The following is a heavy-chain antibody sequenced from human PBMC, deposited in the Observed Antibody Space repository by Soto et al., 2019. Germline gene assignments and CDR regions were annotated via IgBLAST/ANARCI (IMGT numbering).Heavy chain of an antibody. CDR1: GFTFSSYA. CDR3: VKDLAAKSEKWELPSNY. V-gene: IGHV3-64D*08. D-gene: IGHD1-26*01. J-gene: IGHJ4*02. Sequence: LRLSCSASGFTFSSYAMHWVRQAPGKGLEYVSAISSNGGSTYYADSVKGRFTISRDNSKNTLYLQMSSLRAEDTAVYYCVKDLAAKSEKWELPSNYWGQGTLVTVSS. CDR2: ISSNGGST.